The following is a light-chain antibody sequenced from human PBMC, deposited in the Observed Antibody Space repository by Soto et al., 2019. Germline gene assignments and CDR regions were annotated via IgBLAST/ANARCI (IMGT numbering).Light chain of an antibody. V-gene: IGKV2-28*01. J-gene: IGKJ3*01. CDR2: LGS. Sequence: DIVMTQAPLSLPVTPGEPASISCRSSQSLLHSNGYNYLDWYLQKPGQSPQLLIHLGSNRSSGVPDRFSGSGSGKDFTLKISRLEAEDVGVYYCMQAIQSPFTFGPGTKVDIK. CDR1: QSLLHSNGYNY. CDR3: MQAIQSPFT.